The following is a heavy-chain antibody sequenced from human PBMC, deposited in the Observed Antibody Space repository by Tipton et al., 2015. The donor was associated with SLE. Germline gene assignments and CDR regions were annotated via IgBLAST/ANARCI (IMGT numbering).Heavy chain of an antibody. J-gene: IGHJ4*02. CDR2: IYYSGST. CDR1: GGFFSGYY. D-gene: IGHD5-18*01. CDR3: ARYYSDTAMIYYFDY. Sequence: GLVKPSETLSLTCAVYGGFFSGYYWSWIRQPPGKGLEWIGYIYYSGSTNYNPSLKSRVTISVDTSKNQFSLKLSSVTAADTAVYYCARYYSDTAMIYYFDYWGQGTLVTVSS. V-gene: IGHV4-59*08.